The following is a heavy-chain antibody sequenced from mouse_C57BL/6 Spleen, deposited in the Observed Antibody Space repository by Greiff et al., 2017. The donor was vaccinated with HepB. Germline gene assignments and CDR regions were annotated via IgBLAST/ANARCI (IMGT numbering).Heavy chain of an antibody. CDR1: GFTFSDYG. J-gene: IGHJ3*01. D-gene: IGHD4-1*01. CDR3: ARTGKIAWFAY. V-gene: IGHV5-17*01. Sequence: DVQLQESGGGLVKPGGSLKLSCAASGFTFSDYGMHWVRQAPEKGLEWVAYISSGSSTIYYADTVKGRFTISRDNAKNTLFLQMTSLRSEDTAMYYCARTGKIAWFAYWGQGTLVTVSA. CDR2: ISSGSSTI.